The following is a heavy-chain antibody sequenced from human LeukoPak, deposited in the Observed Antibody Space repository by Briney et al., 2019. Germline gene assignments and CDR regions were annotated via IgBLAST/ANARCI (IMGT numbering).Heavy chain of an antibody. CDR1: GYSFPIYW. CDR3: ARWVTADRGKKDAFDI. Sequence: GESLRISCKASGYSFPIYWIGWVRQMPGKGLEWMGIIFPGDSDTRYSPSFQGQVTFSTDKSITPAYLQWSSLKASDTAIYYCARWVTADRGKKDAFDIWGQGTMVTVSS. D-gene: IGHD2-21*02. J-gene: IGHJ3*02. V-gene: IGHV5-51*01. CDR2: IFPGDSDT.